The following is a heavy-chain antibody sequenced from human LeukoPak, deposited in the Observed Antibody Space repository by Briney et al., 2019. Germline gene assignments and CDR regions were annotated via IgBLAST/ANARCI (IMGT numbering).Heavy chain of an antibody. CDR2: IYYSGST. V-gene: IGHV4-59*01. J-gene: IGHJ5*02. CDR3: AGTTNAWFDP. D-gene: IGHD1-26*01. CDR1: GGSISSYY. Sequence: PSETLSLTCTVSGGSISSYYWSWIRQPPGKGLEWIGYIYYSGSTNYNPSLKGRVTISVDTSKNQFSLKLSSVTAADTAVYYCAGTTNAWFDPWGQGTLVTVSS.